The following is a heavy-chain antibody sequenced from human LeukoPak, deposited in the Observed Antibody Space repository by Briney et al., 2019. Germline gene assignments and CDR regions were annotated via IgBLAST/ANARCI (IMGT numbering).Heavy chain of an antibody. J-gene: IGHJ3*02. D-gene: IGHD3-16*02. Sequence: GGSLRLSCAASGFTFSDYYMSWIRQAPGMGLEWVAVIYSGGSTYYAGSVKGRFTISRDNSKNTVYLQMNSLRAEDTAVYYCARAPGVWGSYRYPDAFDIWGQGTMVTVSS. CDR2: IYSGGST. CDR3: ARAPGVWGSYRYPDAFDI. V-gene: IGHV3-66*01. CDR1: GFTFSDYY.